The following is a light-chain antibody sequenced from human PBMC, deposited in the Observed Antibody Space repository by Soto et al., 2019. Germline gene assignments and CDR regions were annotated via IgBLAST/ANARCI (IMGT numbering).Light chain of an antibody. V-gene: IGKV3-20*01. CDR1: QSVSTKY. CDR3: QQLDTSPRT. J-gene: IGKJ1*01. CDR2: GAS. Sequence: EIVLTQSPGTLSLSPGERATLSCRASQSVSTKYLVWYQQKPGQAPRLLIYGASSRATGIPDRFSGSGSGTDFTLTISRLEPEEFAVYYCQQLDTSPRTFGQGTRVEVQ.